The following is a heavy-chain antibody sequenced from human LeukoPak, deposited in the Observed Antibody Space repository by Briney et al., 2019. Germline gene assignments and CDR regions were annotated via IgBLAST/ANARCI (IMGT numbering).Heavy chain of an antibody. CDR2: INPNGGDT. D-gene: IGHD2/OR15-2a*01. J-gene: IGHJ4*02. Sequence: ASVKVSCRASGYSFTGYYLHWVRQAPGQELEWMGRINPNGGDTDFAQKFLGRVTLTRGTSITTAYMELSRLRSDDTAVYYCARVPTVIVSAGISELGIDYWGQGTLVTVSS. CDR1: GYSFTGYY. V-gene: IGHV1-2*06. CDR3: ARVPTVIVSAGISELGIDY.